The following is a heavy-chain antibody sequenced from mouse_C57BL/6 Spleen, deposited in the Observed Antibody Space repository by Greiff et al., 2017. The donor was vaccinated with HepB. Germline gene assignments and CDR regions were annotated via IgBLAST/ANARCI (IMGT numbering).Heavy chain of an antibody. Sequence: DVQLQESGPELVKPGASVKISCKASGYTFTDYYMNWVKQSHGKSLEWIGDINPNNGGTSYNQKFKGKATLTVDKSSSTAYMELRSLTSEDSAVYYCAKVYDGYYVPFAYWGQGTLVTVSA. CDR1: GYTFTDYY. D-gene: IGHD2-3*01. J-gene: IGHJ3*01. CDR3: AKVYDGYYVPFAY. CDR2: INPNNGGT. V-gene: IGHV1-26*01.